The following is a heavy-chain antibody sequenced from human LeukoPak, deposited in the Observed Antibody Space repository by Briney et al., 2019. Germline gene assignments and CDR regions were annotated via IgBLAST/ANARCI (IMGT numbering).Heavy chain of an antibody. CDR1: GFTFSSYA. D-gene: IGHD5-18*01. J-gene: IGHJ4*02. Sequence: PGGSLRLSCAASGFTFSSYAMSWVRQAPGKGLEWVSYISTGSNTIYYADSVKGRFTISRDNAKNSLYLQMNSLRDEDTAVYYCARGYSYDHWGQGTLVTVSS. V-gene: IGHV3-48*02. CDR3: ARGYSYDH. CDR2: ISTGSNTI.